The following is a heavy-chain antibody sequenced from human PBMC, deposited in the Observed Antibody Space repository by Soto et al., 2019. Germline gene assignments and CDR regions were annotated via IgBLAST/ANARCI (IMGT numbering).Heavy chain of an antibody. J-gene: IGHJ5*02. CDR1: GGSISSGGYY. D-gene: IGHD5-12*01. CDR2: IYYSVST. V-gene: IGHV4-31*03. Sequence: SETLSLTCTVSGGSISSGGYYWSWILQHPGKGLEWIGYIYYSVSTYYNPSLKSRVTISVDTSKNQFSLKLSSVTAADTAVYYCAGGGDIVATTDNWCESWGKGNLVTVSS. CDR3: AGGGDIVATTDNWCES.